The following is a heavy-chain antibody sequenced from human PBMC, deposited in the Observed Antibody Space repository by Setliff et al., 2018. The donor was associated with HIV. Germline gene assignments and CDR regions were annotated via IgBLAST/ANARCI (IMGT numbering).Heavy chain of an antibody. V-gene: IGHV1-2*02. J-gene: IGHJ3*01. CDR2: INPNGGGT. CDR3: ASGSTVRWGVAAS. Sequence: ASVKVSCKASGYTFTGYYMHWLRQAPGQGLEWMGWINPNGGGTNFAQKFQGRVTMTRDTSISTAYMELSSLRSEDTAVYYCASGSTVRWGVAASWGQGTMVTGSS. CDR1: GYTFTGYY. D-gene: IGHD7-27*01.